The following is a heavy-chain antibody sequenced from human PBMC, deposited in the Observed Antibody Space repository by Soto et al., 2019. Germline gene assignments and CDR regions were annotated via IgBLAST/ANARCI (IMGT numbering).Heavy chain of an antibody. D-gene: IGHD2-2*02. Sequence: PSETMSLSCTVAGGSISGGRYSWGWIRQPPGKGLDWIGTFYYSESTHYNPSLESRVTISVDTSKNQFSLKVSSVTAADTAVYYCARSAYCSSTSCYSEDYYYGMDVWGQGTTVTVSS. V-gene: IGHV4-39*01. CDR2: FYYSEST. J-gene: IGHJ6*02. CDR1: GGSISGGRYS. CDR3: ARSAYCSSTSCYSEDYYYGMDV.